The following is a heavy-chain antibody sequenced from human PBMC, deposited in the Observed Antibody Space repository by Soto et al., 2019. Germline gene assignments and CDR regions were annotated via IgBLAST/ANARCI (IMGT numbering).Heavy chain of an antibody. Sequence: QVQLVESGGGLVKPGGSLRLSCAASGFTFSDYYMNWIRQAPGKGLEWVSYISSSRSYTNYADSVKGRFTICRDNAKNSLYLQMNSLRAEDTAVYNCARVAYDAFDIWGQGTMVTVSS. CDR1: GFTFSDYY. J-gene: IGHJ3*02. CDR3: ARVAYDAFDI. CDR2: ISSSRSYT. D-gene: IGHD3-16*01. V-gene: IGHV3-11*05.